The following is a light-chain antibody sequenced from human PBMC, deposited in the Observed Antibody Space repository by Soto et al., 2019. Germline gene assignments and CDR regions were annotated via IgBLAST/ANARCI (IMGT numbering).Light chain of an antibody. CDR3: QQYNSYSRT. V-gene: IGKV1-5*01. CDR1: QSISSW. J-gene: IGKJ1*01. CDR2: DAS. Sequence: IQVTQYPSSLSASVGDRVTITCRASQSISSWLAWYQQKPGKAPKLLIYDASSLESGVPSRFSGSGSGTEFTLTISSLQPDDFATYYCQQYNSYSRTFGQGTKVDI.